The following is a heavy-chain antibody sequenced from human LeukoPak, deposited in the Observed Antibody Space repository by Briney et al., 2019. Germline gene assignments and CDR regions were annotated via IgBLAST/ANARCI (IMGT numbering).Heavy chain of an antibody. D-gene: IGHD2-15*01. V-gene: IGHV3-30-3*01. Sequence: PGGSLRLSCAASGFTFSNYAMHWVRQGPGKGLEWVAVISYDGSNKYYADSVKGRFTISRDNSKNTLYLQMNSLRAEDTAVYYCARETIDIVVVVAATKADAFDIWGQGTMVTVSS. CDR2: ISYDGSNK. J-gene: IGHJ3*02. CDR1: GFTFSNYA. CDR3: ARETIDIVVVVAATKADAFDI.